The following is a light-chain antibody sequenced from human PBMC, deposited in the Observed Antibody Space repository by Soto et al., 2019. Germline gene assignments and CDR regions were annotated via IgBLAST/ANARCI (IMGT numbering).Light chain of an antibody. V-gene: IGKV3-20*01. CDR1: QTLNSNY. CDR3: QQRGTWPRT. Sequence: ETVLTQSPGTLSLSPGERATLSCRASQTLNSNYLAWYQQKPGRAPRLLIYDASNRATGIPDRFSGSGSGTDFTLTISRLEPEDFAVYYCQQRGTWPRTFGPGTKVDIK. CDR2: DAS. J-gene: IGKJ3*01.